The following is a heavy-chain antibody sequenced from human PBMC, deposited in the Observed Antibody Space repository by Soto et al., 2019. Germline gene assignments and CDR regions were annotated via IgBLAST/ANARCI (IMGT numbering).Heavy chain of an antibody. D-gene: IGHD1-1*01. J-gene: IGHJ3*02. CDR1: GGTFSSQT. Sequence: QVQLVQSGAEVKEPGSSVKVSCKVSGGTFSSQTINWVRQVPGQGLEWMGSVIPIIGEGKYAQSFLGRVTITGDISTSTAYMERSSLRSEDTAVYYCARPAVNDLDADSSAFDIWGQGTMVTVSS. V-gene: IGHV1-69*02. CDR2: VIPIIGEG. CDR3: ARPAVNDLDADSSAFDI.